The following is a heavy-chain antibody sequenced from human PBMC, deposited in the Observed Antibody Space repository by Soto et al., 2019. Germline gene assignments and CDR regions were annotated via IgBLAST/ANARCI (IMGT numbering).Heavy chain of an antibody. CDR1: GGTFSSYA. CDR2: INPSGGST. CDR3: ARERSPPGIAVAGPLTAYGMDV. Sequence: ASVKVSCKASGGTFSSYAISWVRQAPGQGLEWMGGINPSGGSTSYAQKFQGRVTMTRDTSTSTVYMELSSLRSEDTAVYYCARERSPPGIAVAGPLTAYGMDVSGQGTTVTVSS. J-gene: IGHJ6*02. V-gene: IGHV1-46*01. D-gene: IGHD6-19*01.